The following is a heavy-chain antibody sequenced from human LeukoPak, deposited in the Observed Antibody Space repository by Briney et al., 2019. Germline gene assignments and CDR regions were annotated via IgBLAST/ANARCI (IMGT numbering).Heavy chain of an antibody. CDR1: GFTFSRYW. CDR3: ATGNYYDSRGYYTFGH. Sequence: GGSLRLSCAASGFTFSRYWMHWVRQAPGKGLVWVSHINGDGSTTSYADSVKGGFTISRDNAKNTLYLQMNSLRAEDTAVNYCATGNYYDSRGYYTFGHWGQGTLVTVSS. V-gene: IGHV3-74*01. D-gene: IGHD3-22*01. J-gene: IGHJ1*01. CDR2: INGDGSTT.